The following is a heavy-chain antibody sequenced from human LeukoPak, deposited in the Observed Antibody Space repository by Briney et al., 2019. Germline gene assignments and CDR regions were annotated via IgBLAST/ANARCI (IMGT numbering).Heavy chain of an antibody. Sequence: GSSVKVSCKASGGTFSSYAISWVRQAPGQGLEWMGGIIPIFGTANYAQKFQGRVTITADESRSTAYMELSSLRSEDTAVYYCASHRYYDFWSGYSSFDYWGQGTLVTVSS. CDR1: GGTFSSYA. CDR2: IIPIFGTA. V-gene: IGHV1-69*01. D-gene: IGHD3-3*01. J-gene: IGHJ4*02. CDR3: ASHRYYDFWSGYSSFDY.